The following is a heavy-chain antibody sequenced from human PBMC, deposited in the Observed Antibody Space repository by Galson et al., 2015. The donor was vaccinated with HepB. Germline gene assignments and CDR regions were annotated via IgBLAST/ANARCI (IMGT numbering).Heavy chain of an antibody. J-gene: IGHJ4*02. CDR2: IKSDGSST. D-gene: IGHD3-16*02. CDR1: GFTFSSHW. V-gene: IGHV3-74*01. CDR3: ARLSPAGVYFDF. Sequence: SLRLSCAASGFTFSSHWMDWVRQAPGKGLVWVSRIKSDGSSTTYTDSVKGRFTISRDNAKNTLYLQISGLRGEDTAIYYCARLSPAGVYFDFWGQGTLLTVSS.